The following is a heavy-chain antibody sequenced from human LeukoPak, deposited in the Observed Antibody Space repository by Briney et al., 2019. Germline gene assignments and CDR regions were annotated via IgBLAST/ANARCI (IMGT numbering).Heavy chain of an antibody. CDR3: AKDLVTGSLDF. D-gene: IGHD3-10*01. CDR2: ISGGAGST. CDR1: GFTFSTYA. J-gene: IGHJ4*02. Sequence: GGSLRLSCTASGFTFSTYAMTWVRQAPGKGLEWVSSISGGAGSTYYADSVKGRFTISRANSENTLYLQMHSLRAEDTAVYYCAKDLVTGSLDFWGLGTLVTVSS. V-gene: IGHV3-23*01.